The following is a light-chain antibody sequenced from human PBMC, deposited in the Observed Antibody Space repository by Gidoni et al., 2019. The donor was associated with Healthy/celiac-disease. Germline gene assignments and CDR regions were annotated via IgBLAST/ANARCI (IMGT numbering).Light chain of an antibody. CDR1: QSISSY. J-gene: IGKJ3*01. CDR3: QQSYSTPIFT. V-gene: IGKV1-39*01. Sequence: DIQMTQSPSSLSASVVARVPITGRASQSISSYLNWYQQKPGKAPKLLIYAASSLQSGVTSRFSGSGSGTDCTLTISSLQPEDFATYYCQQSYSTPIFTFXPXTKVDIK. CDR2: AAS.